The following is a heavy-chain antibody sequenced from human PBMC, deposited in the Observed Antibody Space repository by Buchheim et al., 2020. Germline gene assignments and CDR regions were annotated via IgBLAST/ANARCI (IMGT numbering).Heavy chain of an antibody. CDR1: GYTFTTYG. V-gene: IGHV1-18*01. CDR2: ISAYNGNT. J-gene: IGHJ4*02. Sequence: QVQLVQSGAEVKKPGASVKVSCKASGYTFTTYGFTWVRQAPGQGLEWMGWISAYNGNTNYAQKFQGRVTMTTDTSTSTAYMELRSLRSDDTAVYYCARDFRREYYGSGSYYPDFWGQGTL. D-gene: IGHD3-10*01. CDR3: ARDFRREYYGSGSYYPDF.